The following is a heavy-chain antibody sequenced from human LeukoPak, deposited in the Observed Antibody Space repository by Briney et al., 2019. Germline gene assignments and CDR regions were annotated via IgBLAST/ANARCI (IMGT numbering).Heavy chain of an antibody. Sequence: SETLSLTCTVSGGSISSYYWNWIRQPPGKGLEWIGYIFYSGITNYNPSLKSRITISVDTSKNQFSLNLSCGTAAETAVYYCARPKQGDGYNYVDAFDIWGQGTMVIVSS. CDR1: GGSISSYY. V-gene: IGHV4-59*08. D-gene: IGHD5-24*01. CDR2: IFYSGIT. CDR3: ARPKQGDGYNYVDAFDI. J-gene: IGHJ3*02.